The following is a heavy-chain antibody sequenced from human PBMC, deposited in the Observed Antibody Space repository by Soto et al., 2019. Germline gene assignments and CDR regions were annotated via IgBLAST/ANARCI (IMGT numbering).Heavy chain of an antibody. CDR3: TRAPNYDYIWGSYRYAFDY. CDR1: GYTFTNYA. V-gene: IGHV1-18*01. CDR2: ISGYNGNT. Sequence: ASVKVSCKASGYTFTNYAIVWVRQAPGQGLEWMGWISGYNGNTNYTQKLQGRVTMTTDTSTTTAYMELRSLRSDDTALYYCTRAPNYDYIWGSYRYAFDYWGQGTLVT. J-gene: IGHJ4*02. D-gene: IGHD3-16*02.